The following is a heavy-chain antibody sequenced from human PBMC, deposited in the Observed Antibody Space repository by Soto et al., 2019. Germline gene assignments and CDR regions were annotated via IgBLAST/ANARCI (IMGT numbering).Heavy chain of an antibody. V-gene: IGHV3-33*01. CDR1: GFTFSSYG. CDR3: ARDPGIAARPGYYFDY. D-gene: IGHD6-6*01. CDR2: IWYDGSNK. Sequence: GGSLRLSCAASGFTFSSYGMHWVRQAPGKGLEWVAVIWYDGSNKYYADSVKGRFTISRDNSKNTLYLQMNSLRAEDTAVYYCARDPGIAARPGYYFDYWGQGTLVTVSS. J-gene: IGHJ4*02.